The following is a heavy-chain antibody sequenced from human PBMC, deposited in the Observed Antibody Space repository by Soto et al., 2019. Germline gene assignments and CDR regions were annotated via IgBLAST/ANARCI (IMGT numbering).Heavy chain of an antibody. CDR3: AWTLFAVDWFDP. CDR2: IYYSGST. Sequence: SETLSLTCTVSGGSVSSGSYYWSWIRQPPGKGLEWIGYIYYSGSTNYNPSLKSRVTISVDTSKNQFSLKLSSVTAADTAVYYCAWTLFAVDWFDPWGQGTLVTVSS. J-gene: IGHJ5*02. V-gene: IGHV4-61*01. CDR1: GGSVSSGSYY.